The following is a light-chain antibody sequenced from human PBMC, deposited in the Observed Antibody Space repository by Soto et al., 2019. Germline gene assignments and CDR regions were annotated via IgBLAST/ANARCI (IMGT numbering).Light chain of an antibody. CDR3: QSYDSTLSGSVV. Sequence: QSVLTQPASVSGAPGQRVTISCTGSSSNIGAGYDVHWYRQFLGTAPKLLIYSDTNRPSGVPDRFSGSQSGTSASLAIAGLQAEDEADYYCQSYDSTLSGSVVFGGGTKLTVL. J-gene: IGLJ2*01. CDR2: SDT. CDR1: SSNIGAGYD. V-gene: IGLV1-40*01.